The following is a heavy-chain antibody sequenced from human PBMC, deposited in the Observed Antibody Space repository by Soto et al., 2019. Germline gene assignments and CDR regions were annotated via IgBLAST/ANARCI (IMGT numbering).Heavy chain of an antibody. CDR1: GYTFTSYV. J-gene: IGHJ6*02. CDR3: ARGNDYSPGGIYYYYGMDV. Sequence: GASVKVSCKASGYTFTSYVLHWVRQAPGQRLEWMGWINAGNGNTKYSQKFQGRVTITRDTSASTAYMELSSLRSEDTAVYYCARGNDYSPGGIYYYYGMDVCGQGTTVTVSS. D-gene: IGHD4-4*01. V-gene: IGHV1-3*01. CDR2: INAGNGNT.